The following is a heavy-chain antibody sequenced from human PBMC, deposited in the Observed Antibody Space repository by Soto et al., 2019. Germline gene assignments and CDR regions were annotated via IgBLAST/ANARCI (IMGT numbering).Heavy chain of an antibody. J-gene: IGHJ6*03. CDR3: ARAKTYYDFWSASYYYYYMDV. Sequence: QVQLQESGPGLVKPSETLSLTCTVSGGSISSYYWSWIRQPPGKGLEWIGYIYYSGSTNYNPSLTSRVTISVDTSKNQFSLKLSSVTAADTAVYYCARAKTYYDFWSASYYYYYMDVWGKGTTVTVSS. D-gene: IGHD3-3*01. CDR2: IYYSGST. V-gene: IGHV4-59*01. CDR1: GGSISSYY.